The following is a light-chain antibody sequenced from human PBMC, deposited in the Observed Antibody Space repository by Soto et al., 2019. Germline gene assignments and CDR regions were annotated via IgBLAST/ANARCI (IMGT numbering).Light chain of an antibody. CDR2: DVN. CDR1: SSDVGGYNF. CDR3: CSYSGSSTHV. Sequence: QSALTQPASVSGSPGQSITISCTGTSSDVGGYNFVSWYQQHPGKVPKLMIFDVNRRPSGVSDRFSGSKSGNTASLTISGLHAEDEGDYYCCSYSGSSTHVFGRGTKLTVL. J-gene: IGLJ1*01. V-gene: IGLV2-14*03.